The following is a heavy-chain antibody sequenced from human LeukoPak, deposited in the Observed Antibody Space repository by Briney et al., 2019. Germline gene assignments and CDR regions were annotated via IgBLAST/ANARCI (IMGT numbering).Heavy chain of an antibody. Sequence: PGRSLRLSCAASGFTFDDYAMHWVRQAPGKGLEWVSGISWNSGSIGYADSVKGRFTISRDNSKNTLYLQMNSLRAEDTVVYYCAKGGGVPLTSITMVRGVRSPLDYWGQGTLVTVSS. CDR3: AKGGGVPLTSITMVRGVRSPLDY. J-gene: IGHJ4*02. V-gene: IGHV3-9*01. D-gene: IGHD3-10*01. CDR1: GFTFDDYA. CDR2: ISWNSGSI.